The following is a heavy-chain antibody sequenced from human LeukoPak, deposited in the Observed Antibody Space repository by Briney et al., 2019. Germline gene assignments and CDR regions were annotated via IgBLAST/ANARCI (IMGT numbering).Heavy chain of an antibody. CDR3: ARLRGLNYYDSSGPHFDC. D-gene: IGHD3-22*01. J-gene: IGHJ4*01. CDR2: IYPGDSDT. V-gene: IGHV5-51*01. CDR1: GYSFTSYW. Sequence: GESLNISCKGSGYSFTSYWIGWVRQMPGKGLEWMGIIYPGDSDTTYNPSFQGQVTISADKSISTAYLQWSSLKASDTAMYYCARLRGLNYYDSSGPHFDCWGQGTLVTVSS.